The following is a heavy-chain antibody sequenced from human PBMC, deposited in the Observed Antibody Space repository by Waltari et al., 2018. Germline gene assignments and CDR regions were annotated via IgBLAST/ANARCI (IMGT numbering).Heavy chain of an antibody. Sequence: EVQLLESAGGLVQPGEALRLSCAASGFSFMGFAMTWVRQAPGEGLGCIPSISGGGAPPFYADSVKGRFTIVRDNSRDTVYLQMNSLRVDDSAVYYCAKGSRGYTNYFFDSWGQGTLVSVSS. CDR1: GFSFMGFA. V-gene: IGHV3-23*01. CDR2: ISGGGAPP. D-gene: IGHD3-16*02. CDR3: AKGSRGYTNYFFDS. J-gene: IGHJ4*02.